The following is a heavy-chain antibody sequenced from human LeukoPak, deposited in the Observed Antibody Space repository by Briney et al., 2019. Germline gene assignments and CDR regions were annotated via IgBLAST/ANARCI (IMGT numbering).Heavy chain of an antibody. CDR2: INSDGSTI. CDR1: GFTFSSYW. D-gene: IGHD5-12*01. CDR3: ARVRATFSPHFDN. J-gene: IGHJ4*02. V-gene: IGHV3-74*01. Sequence: PGGSLRLSCVASGFTFSSYWMHWVRQAPGKGLVWVSRINSDGSTITYADSVKGRFTISRDNAKNTLYLQMNSLRAEDTAVYYCARVRATFSPHFDNWGQGTLVTVSS.